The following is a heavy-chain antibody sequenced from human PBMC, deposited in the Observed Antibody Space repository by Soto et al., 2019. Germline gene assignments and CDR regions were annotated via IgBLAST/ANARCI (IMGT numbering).Heavy chain of an antibody. CDR1: GYTFINCG. CDR2: ISAYNGNT. Sequence: SVKVACTASGYTFINCGISLVRHAPGQGLEWMGWISAYNGNTNYAQKFQGRITMTTDTSATTAYMELMSLTSDDTAVYYCARDDVVVVPAALTTYYHYGMDVWGQGTTVTV. J-gene: IGHJ6*02. V-gene: IGHV1-18*01. CDR3: ARDDVVVVPAALTTYYHYGMDV. D-gene: IGHD2-2*01.